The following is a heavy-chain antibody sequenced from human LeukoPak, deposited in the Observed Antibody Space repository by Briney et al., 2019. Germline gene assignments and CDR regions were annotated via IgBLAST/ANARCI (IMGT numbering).Heavy chain of an antibody. V-gene: IGHV3-23*01. J-gene: IGHJ4*02. Sequence: HPGGSLRLSCAASGFTFNNHALTWVRQTPGKGLECVSAVSGDGVSPYYADSVRGRFTISRDNSKNTLYLQMNSLRVEDSAVYFCARDPGAFPYFFDYWGQGILVTVSS. CDR2: VSGDGVSP. CDR3: ARDPGAFPYFFDY. D-gene: IGHD4/OR15-4a*01. CDR1: GFTFNNHA.